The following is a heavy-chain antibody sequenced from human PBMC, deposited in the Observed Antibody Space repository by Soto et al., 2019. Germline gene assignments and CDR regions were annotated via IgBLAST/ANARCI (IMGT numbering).Heavy chain of an antibody. D-gene: IGHD2-2*01. J-gene: IGHJ4*02. CDR2: ISYDGSNK. CDR1: GFTFSSYA. V-gene: IGHV3-30-3*01. CDR3: ARSVVPAASTLDY. Sequence: GGSLRLSCAASGFTFSSYARHWVRQAPGKGLEWVAVISYDGSNKYYADSVKGRFTISRDNSKNTLYLQMNSLRAEDTAVYYCARSVVPAASTLDYWGQGTLVTVSS.